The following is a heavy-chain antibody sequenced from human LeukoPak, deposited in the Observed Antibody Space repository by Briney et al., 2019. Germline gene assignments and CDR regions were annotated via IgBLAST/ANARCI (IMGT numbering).Heavy chain of an antibody. J-gene: IGHJ5*02. CDR1: GYTLTELS. D-gene: IGHD1-1*01. Sequence: ASVKVSCKVSGYTLTELSMHWVRQAPGKGLEWMGGFDPEDGETIYAQKFQGRVTVTEDTSTDTAYMELSSLRSEDTAVYYCATSSTTGTWNWFDPWGQGTLVTVSS. CDR3: ATSSTTGTWNWFDP. V-gene: IGHV1-24*01. CDR2: FDPEDGET.